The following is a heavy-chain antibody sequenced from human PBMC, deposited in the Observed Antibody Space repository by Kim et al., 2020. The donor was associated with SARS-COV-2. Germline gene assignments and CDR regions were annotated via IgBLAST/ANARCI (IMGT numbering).Heavy chain of an antibody. Sequence: GGSLRLSCAASGFTFSSYGMHWVRQAPGKGLEWVAAIWYDGSNIYYADSVKGRFTISRDNTKNTLYLQMNSLRAEDTAVYYCARGITCGSWPFCYYYGMDVWRQETAVTVS. D-gene: IGHD6-13*01. CDR1: GFTFSSYG. CDR3: ARGITCGSWPFCYYYGMDV. V-gene: IGHV3-33*01. J-gene: IGHJ6*02. CDR2: IWYDGSNI.